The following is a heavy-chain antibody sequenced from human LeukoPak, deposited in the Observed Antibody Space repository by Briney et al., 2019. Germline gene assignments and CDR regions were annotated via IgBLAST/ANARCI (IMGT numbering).Heavy chain of an antibody. V-gene: IGHV3-7*01. CDR3: AREDYDFWSGYQAYYYYYMDV. J-gene: IGHJ6*03. CDR1: GFTFSSYW. D-gene: IGHD3-3*01. CDR2: IKQDGSEK. Sequence: GGSLRLSCAASGFTFSSYWMSWVRQAPGKGLEWAANIKQDGSEKYYVDSVKGRFTISRDNAKNSLYLQMNSLRAEDTAVYYCAREDYDFWSGYQAYYYYYMDVWGKGTTVTVSS.